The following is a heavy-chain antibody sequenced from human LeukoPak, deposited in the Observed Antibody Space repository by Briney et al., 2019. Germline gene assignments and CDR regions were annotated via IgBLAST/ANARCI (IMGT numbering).Heavy chain of an antibody. CDR3: VRDRWPGLGDF. CDR2: VYSGGLT. Sequence: GGSLRLSCAASGFIVSENYMSWVRQAPGKGLEWVSTVYSGGLTFYAHPVKGRFTISRDNSKNTLYLQMSSLRAEDTAVYYCVRDRWPGLGDFWGQGTTVTVSS. D-gene: IGHD6-19*01. CDR1: GFIVSENY. J-gene: IGHJ6*02. V-gene: IGHV3-66*01.